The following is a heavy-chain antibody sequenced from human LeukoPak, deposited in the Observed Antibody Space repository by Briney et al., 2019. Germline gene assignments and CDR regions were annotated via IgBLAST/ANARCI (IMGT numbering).Heavy chain of an antibody. V-gene: IGHV3-9*01. CDR2: VTWNSDTI. D-gene: IGHD1-26*01. Sequence: GRSLRLSCAASGFTFDDYAMHWVRQAPGKGLAWVSGVTWNSDTIGYADSVMGRFTISRDNAKNSLYLQMNNLRAEDTALYYCTKDISVGATPYYFDYWGQGTLVTVSS. CDR1: GFTFDDYA. J-gene: IGHJ4*02. CDR3: TKDISVGATPYYFDY.